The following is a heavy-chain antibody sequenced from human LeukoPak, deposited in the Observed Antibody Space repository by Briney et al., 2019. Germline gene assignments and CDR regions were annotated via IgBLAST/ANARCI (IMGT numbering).Heavy chain of an antibody. J-gene: IGHJ4*02. D-gene: IGHD6-13*01. CDR3: AKDWTAAVHPQRDY. Sequence: GGSLRLSCAASGFTFSSYGMHWVRQAPGKGLEWVAVRSYDGSNKYYADSVKGRFTISRDNSKNTLYLQMNSLRAEDTAVYYCAKDWTAAVHPQRDYWGQGTLVTVSS. CDR2: RSYDGSNK. V-gene: IGHV3-30*18. CDR1: GFTFSSYG.